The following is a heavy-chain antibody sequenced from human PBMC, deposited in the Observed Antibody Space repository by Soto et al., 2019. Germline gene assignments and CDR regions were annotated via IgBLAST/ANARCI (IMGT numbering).Heavy chain of an antibody. D-gene: IGHD3-16*02. CDR3: ARDRALITCGGVIVTPSGAFDI. CDR1: GFTFSSYG. V-gene: IGHV3-33*01. J-gene: IGHJ3*02. CDR2: IWYDGSNK. Sequence: GGSLRLSCAASGFTFSSYGMHWVRQAPGKGLEWVAVIWYDGSNKYYADSVKGRFTISRDNSKNTLYLQMNSLRAEDTAVYYCARDRALITCGGVIVTPSGAFDIWGQGTMVTVSS.